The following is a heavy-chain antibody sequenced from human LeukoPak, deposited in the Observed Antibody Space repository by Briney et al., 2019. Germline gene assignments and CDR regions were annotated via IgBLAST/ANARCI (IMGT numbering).Heavy chain of an antibody. D-gene: IGHD3-22*01. V-gene: IGHV4-38-2*02. J-gene: IGHJ5*02. Sequence: SETLSLTCTVSGYSISSGYYWGWIRQPPGKGLEWIGSIYHSGSTYYNPSLKSRVTISVDTSKNQFSLKLSSVTAADTAVYYCARLYYYDTPWGQGTLVTVSS. CDR3: ARLYYYDTP. CDR2: IYHSGST. CDR1: GYSISSGYY.